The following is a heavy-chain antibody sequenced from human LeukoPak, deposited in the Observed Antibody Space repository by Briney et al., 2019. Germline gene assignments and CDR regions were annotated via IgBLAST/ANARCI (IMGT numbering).Heavy chain of an antibody. J-gene: IGHJ4*02. Sequence: GRSLRLSCAASGFTFSSYAMHWVRQAPGKGLEWVAVISYDGSNKYYADSVKGRFTISRDNSKNTLYLQMNSLRAEDTAVYYCAKAGDLKNRLDYWGQGTLVTVSS. D-gene: IGHD1-14*01. V-gene: IGHV3-30*04. CDR3: AKAGDLKNRLDY. CDR1: GFTFSSYA. CDR2: ISYDGSNK.